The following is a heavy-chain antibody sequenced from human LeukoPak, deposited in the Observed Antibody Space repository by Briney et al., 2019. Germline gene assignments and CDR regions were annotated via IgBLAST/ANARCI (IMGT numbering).Heavy chain of an antibody. D-gene: IGHD3-22*01. CDR3: ARGPYSYDSSGAFDI. Sequence: SETLSLTCTVSGGSISSYYWSWIRQSPGKGLEWIGFIYYGGSTTYNPSLKSRVTISVDTSKNQFSLKLSSVTAADTAVYFCARGPYSYDSSGAFDIWGQGTMVTVSS. V-gene: IGHV4-59*08. CDR2: IYYGGST. CDR1: GGSISSYY. J-gene: IGHJ3*02.